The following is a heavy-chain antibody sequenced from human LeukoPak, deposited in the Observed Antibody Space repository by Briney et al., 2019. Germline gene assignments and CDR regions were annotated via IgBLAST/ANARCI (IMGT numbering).Heavy chain of an antibody. Sequence: SETLSLTCSVSGGPFSSYYWSWVRQPPGKGLEWIGYIYYSGSTNYNPSLKSRVTISVDTSKNQFSLKLSSVTAADTAVYYCARGGVGSWFDPWGQGTLVIVSS. CDR1: GGPFSSYY. D-gene: IGHD3-16*01. J-gene: IGHJ5*02. CDR2: IYYSGST. CDR3: ARGGVGSWFDP. V-gene: IGHV4-59*01.